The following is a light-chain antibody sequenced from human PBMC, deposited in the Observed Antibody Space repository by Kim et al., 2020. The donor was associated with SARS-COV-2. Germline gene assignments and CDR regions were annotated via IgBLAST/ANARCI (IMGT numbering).Light chain of an antibody. CDR3: QAWDSSTAAV. Sequence: VSPGQPASITCSGDRVGDKYACWYQQKPGQSPVLVIYQDSKRPSGISERFSGSNSGNTATLTISGTQAMDEADYYCQAWDSSTAAVFGGGTQLTVL. V-gene: IGLV3-1*01. CDR1: RVGDKY. J-gene: IGLJ2*01. CDR2: QDS.